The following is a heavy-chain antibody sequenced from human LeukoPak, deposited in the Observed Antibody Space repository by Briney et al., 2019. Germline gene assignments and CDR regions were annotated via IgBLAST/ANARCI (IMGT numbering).Heavy chain of an antibody. D-gene: IGHD5-18*01. J-gene: IGHJ5*02. CDR3: ARPPYSYAANWFDP. Sequence: ASVKVSCKASGYTFTGYYMHWVRQAPGQGLEWMGWINPNSGGTNYAQKFQGRVTITRDTSISTAYMELSRLRSDDTAVYYCARPPYSYAANWFDPWGQGTLVTVSS. CDR1: GYTFTGYY. CDR2: INPNSGGT. V-gene: IGHV1-2*02.